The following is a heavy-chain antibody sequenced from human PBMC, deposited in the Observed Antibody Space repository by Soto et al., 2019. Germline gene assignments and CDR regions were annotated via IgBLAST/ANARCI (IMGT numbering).Heavy chain of an antibody. CDR2: IYSGGST. V-gene: IGHV3-66*04. CDR1: GVTVSSNY. J-gene: IGHJ4*02. Sequence: EVQLVESGGGLVQPGGSLRLSCAASGVTVSSNYMSWVRQAPGKGLEWVSVIYSGGSTYYADSVKGRFTISRDNSKNTRYLQMNSLRAEDTAVYYCARHGYNYGGGYFDYWGQGTLVTVSS. D-gene: IGHD5-18*01. CDR3: ARHGYNYGGGYFDY.